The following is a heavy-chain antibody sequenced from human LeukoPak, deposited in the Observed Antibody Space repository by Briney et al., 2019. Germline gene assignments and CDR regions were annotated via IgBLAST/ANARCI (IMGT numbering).Heavy chain of an antibody. V-gene: IGHV1-69*05. CDR1: GGTFSSYA. Sequence: ASVKVSCKASGGTFSSYAISWVRQAPGQGLEWMGGIIPIFGTANYAQKFQGRVTITTDESTSTAYMELSSLRSEDTAVYYCARAGSSGYSWFDPWGQGTLVTVSS. CDR2: IIPIFGTA. D-gene: IGHD3-22*01. CDR3: ARAGSSGYSWFDP. J-gene: IGHJ5*02.